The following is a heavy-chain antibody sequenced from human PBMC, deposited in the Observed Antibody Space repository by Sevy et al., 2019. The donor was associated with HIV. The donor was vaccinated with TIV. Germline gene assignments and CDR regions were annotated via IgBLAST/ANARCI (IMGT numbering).Heavy chain of an antibody. V-gene: IGHV3-30-3*01. J-gene: IGHJ1*01. CDR2: ISFDATNK. CDR3: ALERLSSDVAEYFQN. Sequence: GGSLRLSCAASGFTFNRYSMHWVRQAPGKGLEWVATISFDATNKHYPDSVKGRLTISRDNFKNSLFLQMDSLRPEDTAVYYCALERLSSDVAEYFQNWGQGTLVTVSS. D-gene: IGHD1-1*01. CDR1: GFTFNRYS.